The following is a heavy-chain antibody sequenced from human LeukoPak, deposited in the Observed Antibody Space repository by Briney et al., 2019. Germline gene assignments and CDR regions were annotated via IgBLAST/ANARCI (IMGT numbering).Heavy chain of an antibody. J-gene: IGHJ4*02. CDR1: GFTVSTNY. CDR2: MYSGGST. CDR3: ARGGGDYNPFDY. D-gene: IGHD4-17*01. Sequence: PGGSLRLSCAVSGFTVSTNYMSWVRQAPGKGLEWVAVMYSGGSTYYSDSGKGRFTISRHNSKNTLYLEINSLRPAATAVYYCARGGGDYNPFDYWGQGTLVTVSS. V-gene: IGHV3-53*04.